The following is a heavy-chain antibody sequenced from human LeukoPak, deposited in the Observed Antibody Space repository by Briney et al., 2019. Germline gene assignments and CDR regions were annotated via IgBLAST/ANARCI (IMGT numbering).Heavy chain of an antibody. J-gene: IGHJ4*02. CDR3: ARDPGYAAEFDY. CDR1: GFTFSSYS. CDR2: ISSSSSYI. Sequence: GGSLRLSCAASGFTFSSYSMNWVRQAPGKGLEWVSSISSSSSYIYYADSVKGRFTISRDNAENSLYLQMNSLRAEDTAVYYCARDPGYAAEFDYWGQGTLVTVSS. V-gene: IGHV3-21*01. D-gene: IGHD5-12*01.